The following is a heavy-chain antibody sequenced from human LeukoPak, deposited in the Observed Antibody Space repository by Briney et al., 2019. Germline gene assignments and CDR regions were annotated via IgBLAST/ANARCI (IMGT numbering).Heavy chain of an antibody. D-gene: IGHD1-14*01. J-gene: IGHJ6*03. CDR1: GFTFSSYE. CDR2: ISSSGSTI. V-gene: IGHV3-48*03. Sequence: GGSLRLSCAASGFTFSSYEMNWVRQAPGKGLEWVSYISSSGSTIYYADSVKGRFTISRDNSKNTLYLQMNSLRAEDTAVYYCAKVAEPNYYYYYMDVWGKGTTVTVSS. CDR3: AKVAEPNYYYYYMDV.